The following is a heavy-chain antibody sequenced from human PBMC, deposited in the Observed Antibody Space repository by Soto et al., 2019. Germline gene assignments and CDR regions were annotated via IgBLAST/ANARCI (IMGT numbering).Heavy chain of an antibody. CDR3: ARVRDGYNDY. CDR1: GGTFSSYA. J-gene: IGHJ4*02. Sequence: GASVKVSCKASGGTFSSYAISWVRQAPGQGLEWMGIINPSGGSTSYAQKFQGRVTMTRDTSTSTVYMELSSLRSEDTAVYYCARVRDGYNDYWGQGTLVTVSS. D-gene: IGHD5-12*01. V-gene: IGHV1-46*03. CDR2: INPSGGST.